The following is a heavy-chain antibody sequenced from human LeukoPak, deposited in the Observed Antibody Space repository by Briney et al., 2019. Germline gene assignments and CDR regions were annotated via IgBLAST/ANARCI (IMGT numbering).Heavy chain of an antibody. D-gene: IGHD5-12*01. Sequence: PSETLSLTCTVSGGSISSYYWSWIRQPPGKGLEWIGYIYYSGSTNYNPSLKSRVTISVDTSKNQFSLKLSSVTAADTAVYYCARGEWLHIFDYWGQGTLVTVSS. CDR2: IYYSGST. CDR1: GGSISSYY. V-gene: IGHV4-59*12. CDR3: ARGEWLHIFDY. J-gene: IGHJ4*02.